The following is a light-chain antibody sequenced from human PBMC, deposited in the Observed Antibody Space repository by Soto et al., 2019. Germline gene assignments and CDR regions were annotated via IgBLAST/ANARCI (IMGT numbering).Light chain of an antibody. CDR1: QDISNY. V-gene: IGKV1-33*01. Sequence: DIQMTQSPSSLSASVGDRVTITCQASQDISNYLNWYQQKPVKAPKLLIYDASNLETGVPSRFSGSGSGTDFTFTISSLQPEDIATYYCQQYDNLPRVTFGPGTKVDIK. J-gene: IGKJ3*01. CDR2: DAS. CDR3: QQYDNLPRVT.